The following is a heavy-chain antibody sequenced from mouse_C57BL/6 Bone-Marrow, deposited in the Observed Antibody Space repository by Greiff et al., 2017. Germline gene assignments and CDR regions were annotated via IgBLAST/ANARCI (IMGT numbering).Heavy chain of an antibody. J-gene: IGHJ2*01. V-gene: IGHV1-19*01. Sequence: EVQLQQSGPVLVKPGASVKMSCKASGYTFTDYYMNWVQQSHGKSLEWIGVINPYNGGTSYNQKFQGKATLTVDKSSSTAYMELNSLTSEDSAVYYGANWVFDYWGQGTTLTVSS. CDR1: GYTFTDYY. D-gene: IGHD4-1*01. CDR3: ANWVFDY. CDR2: INPYNGGT.